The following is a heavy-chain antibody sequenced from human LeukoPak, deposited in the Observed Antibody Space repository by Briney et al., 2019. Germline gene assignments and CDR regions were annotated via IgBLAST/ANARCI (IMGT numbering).Heavy chain of an antibody. CDR1: GYTFTSYG. CDR2: ISAYNGNT. D-gene: IGHD6-19*01. V-gene: IGHV1-18*01. CDR3: ARDYSKAPVAGSDY. Sequence: ASVKVSCKASGYTFTSYGISWVRQAPGQGLEWMGWISAYNGNTNYAQKLQGRVTMTTDTSTSTAYMELRSLRSDDTAVYYCARDYSKAPVAGSDYWGQGTLVTVSS. J-gene: IGHJ4*02.